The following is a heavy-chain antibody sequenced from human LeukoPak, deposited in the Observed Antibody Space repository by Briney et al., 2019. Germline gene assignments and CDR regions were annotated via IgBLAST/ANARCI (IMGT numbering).Heavy chain of an antibody. V-gene: IGHV4-61*01. CDR3: ARNSPTGLAH. CDR1: GGSVSSDSSY. D-gene: IGHD6-19*01. Sequence: SETLSLTCTVSGGSVSSDSSYWSWIRQPPGKGLEWIAYIDDSGSINYNPSLKSRVTMSVDTSKNQFSLRLNSVTAADTAVYYCARNSPTGLAHWGQGTLVTVSS. J-gene: IGHJ4*02. CDR2: IDDSGSI.